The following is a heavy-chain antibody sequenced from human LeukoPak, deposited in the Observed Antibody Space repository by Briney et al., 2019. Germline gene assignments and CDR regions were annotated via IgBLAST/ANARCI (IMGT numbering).Heavy chain of an antibody. CDR2: IYTSGST. J-gene: IGHJ5*02. CDR3: ARALYCGGDCYDTTFDP. D-gene: IGHD2-21*02. CDR1: GGSISSGSYY. V-gene: IGHV4-61*02. Sequence: SETPSLTCIVSGGSISSGSYYWSWIRQPAGKGLEWIGRIYTSGSTNYNPSLKSRVTISVDTSKNQFSLKLSSVTAADTAVYYCARALYCGGDCYDTTFDPWGQGTLVTVSS.